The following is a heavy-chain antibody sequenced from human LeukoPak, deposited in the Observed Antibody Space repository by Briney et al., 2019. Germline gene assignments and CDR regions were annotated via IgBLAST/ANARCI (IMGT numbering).Heavy chain of an antibody. D-gene: IGHD3-10*01. CDR2: INAGNGNT. CDR3: ARSVLITMVYYFDY. Sequence: ASVKVSCKASGYTFTSYAMHWVRQAPGQRLEWMGWINAGNGNTKYSQKFQGRVTITRDTSASTAYMELSSLRSEDTAVYYCARSVLITMVYYFDYWGQGTLVTVSS. J-gene: IGHJ4*02. CDR1: GYTFTSYA. V-gene: IGHV1-3*01.